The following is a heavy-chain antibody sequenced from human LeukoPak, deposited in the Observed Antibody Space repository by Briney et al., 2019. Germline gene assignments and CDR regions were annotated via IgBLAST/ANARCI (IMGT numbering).Heavy chain of an antibody. CDR2: IWHDGSHK. Sequence: ETGGSLRLSCVASAFPFSSYGMHWVRQAPGKGLEWVAVIWHDGSHKYYADSVTGRFTISRDNSKNTLYLQMNSLRAEDTGVYYCASGVYSSGWYLDYWGQGTLVTVSP. CDR1: AFPFSSYG. CDR3: ASGVYSSGWYLDY. J-gene: IGHJ4*02. V-gene: IGHV3-33*01. D-gene: IGHD6-19*01.